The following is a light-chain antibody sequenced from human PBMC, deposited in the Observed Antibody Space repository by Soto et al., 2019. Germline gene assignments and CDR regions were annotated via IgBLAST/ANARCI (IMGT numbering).Light chain of an antibody. Sequence: EIVLTQSPATLSLSPGERATLSCMASQSVRFYLAWYQQRPGQAPRLLIYDASNRAAGIPPRFSGSGSETDFTLTISSPEPEDFAVYYCQQRYNWPLTFGGGTKVEIK. CDR1: QSVRFY. CDR3: QQRYNWPLT. CDR2: DAS. V-gene: IGKV3-11*01. J-gene: IGKJ4*01.